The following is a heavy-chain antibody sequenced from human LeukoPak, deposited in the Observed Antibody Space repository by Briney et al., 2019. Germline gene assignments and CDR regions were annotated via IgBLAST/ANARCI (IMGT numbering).Heavy chain of an antibody. V-gene: IGHV3-30*03. CDR3: ARVPRGGVDRYYYYGMDV. J-gene: IGHJ6*02. CDR1: GFTFSSHS. CDR2: ISYEGSNK. Sequence: GGSLRLSCAASGFTFSSHSMNWVRQAPGKGLEWVAVISYEGSNKYYADSVKGRFTISRDNSKNTLYLQMNSLRAEDTAVYYCARVPRGGVDRYYYYGMDVWGQGTTVTVSS. D-gene: IGHD3-16*01.